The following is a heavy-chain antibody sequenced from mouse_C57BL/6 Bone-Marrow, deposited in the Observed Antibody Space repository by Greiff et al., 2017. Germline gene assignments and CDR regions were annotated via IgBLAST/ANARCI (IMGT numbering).Heavy chain of an antibody. D-gene: IGHD1-1*01. J-gene: IGHJ1*03. CDR3: TLYGPNWYFDV. CDR2: IDPEDGAP. CDR1: GFNIKDYY. Sequence: VQLKQSGAELVRPGASVKLSCTASGFNIKDYYMHWVKQRPEQGLEWIGRIDPEDGAPEYAPKFQGKATMTADTSSNTAYLQLSSLTSEDTAVYYCTLYGPNWYFDVWGTGTTVTVSS. V-gene: IGHV14-1*01.